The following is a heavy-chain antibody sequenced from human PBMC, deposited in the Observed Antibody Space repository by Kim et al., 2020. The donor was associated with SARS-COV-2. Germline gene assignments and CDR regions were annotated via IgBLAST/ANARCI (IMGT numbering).Heavy chain of an antibody. Sequence: SETLSLTCAVYGGSFSGYYWSWIRQPPGKGLEWIGEINHSGSTNYNPSLKSRVTISVDTSKNQFSLKLSSVTAADTAVYYCARASSPYVYYYGSGSYRALDYWGQGTLVTVSS. D-gene: IGHD3-10*01. CDR2: INHSGST. V-gene: IGHV4-34*01. J-gene: IGHJ4*02. CDR1: GGSFSGYY. CDR3: ARASSPYVYYYGSGSYRALDY.